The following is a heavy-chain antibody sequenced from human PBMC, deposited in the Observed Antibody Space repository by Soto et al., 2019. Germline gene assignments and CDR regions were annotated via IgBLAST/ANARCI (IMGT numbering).Heavy chain of an antibody. CDR2: FDPEDGET. CDR3: ATMKSAYSGYGGLDY. CDR1: GYTLTELS. J-gene: IGHJ4*02. Sequence: GASVKVSCKVSGYTLTELSMHWVRQAPGKGLEWMGGFDPEDGETIYAQKFQGRVTMTEDTSTDTAYMELSSLRSEDTAVYYCATMKSAYSGYGGLDYWGQGTLVTVSS. V-gene: IGHV1-24*01. D-gene: IGHD5-12*01.